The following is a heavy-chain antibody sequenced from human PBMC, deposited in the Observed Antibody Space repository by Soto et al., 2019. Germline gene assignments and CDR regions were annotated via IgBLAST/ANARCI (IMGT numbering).Heavy chain of an antibody. D-gene: IGHD3-22*01. Sequence: LVQSGAEVRKPGSSVRVSCKASGGSFNRHTISWVRQAPGQGLEWMGGIIPIFGTANHAQKFQGRVTIIADESTSTVYMELSSLRSDDTAIYYCARGWGYDSTDYYYAYWGQGTLVIVSS. CDR3: ARGWGYDSTDYYYAY. CDR1: GGSFNRHT. V-gene: IGHV1-69*01. J-gene: IGHJ4*02. CDR2: IIPIFGTA.